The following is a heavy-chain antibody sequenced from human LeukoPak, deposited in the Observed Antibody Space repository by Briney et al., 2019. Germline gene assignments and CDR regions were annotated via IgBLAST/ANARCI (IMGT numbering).Heavy chain of an antibody. J-gene: IGHJ1*01. D-gene: IGHD3-22*01. CDR1: GGSFSGYY. V-gene: IGHV4-34*01. CDR2: INHSGST. CDR3: ARGGVGYYYDSSGYRAGYFQH. Sequence: SETLSLTCAVYGGSFSGYYWSWIRQPPGKGLEWIGEINHSGSTNYNPSLKSRVTISVDTSKNQFSLKLSSVTAADTAVNYCARGGVGYYYDSSGYRAGYFQHWGQGTLVTVSS.